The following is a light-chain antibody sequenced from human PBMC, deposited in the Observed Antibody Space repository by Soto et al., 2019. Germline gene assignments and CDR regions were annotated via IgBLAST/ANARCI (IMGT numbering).Light chain of an antibody. J-gene: IGLJ3*02. CDR1: TGAVTSGQY. CDR2: DTS. V-gene: IGLV7-46*01. CDR3: LLSYSGARPV. Sequence: QAVVTQEPSLTVSPGGTVTLTCGSSTGAVTSGQYAYWFQQKPGQAPRTLIYDTSNKHSWTPARFSGSLLGGKAALTLSGAQPDDEADYYCLLSYSGARPVIGGGTKLTVL.